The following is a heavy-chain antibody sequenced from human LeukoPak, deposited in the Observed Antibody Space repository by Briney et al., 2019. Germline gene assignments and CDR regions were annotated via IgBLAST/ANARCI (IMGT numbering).Heavy chain of an antibody. J-gene: IGHJ4*02. CDR1: GVSISSGGYS. V-gene: IGHV4-30-2*01. CDR2: IYHSGST. CDR3: ARASGYSYESFDY. Sequence: SETLSLTCAVSGVSISSGGYSWSWIRQPPGKGLEWIGYIYHSGSTYYNPSPKSRVTISVDRSKNQFSLKLSSVTAADTAVYYCARASGYSYESFDYWGQGTLVTVSS. D-gene: IGHD5-18*01.